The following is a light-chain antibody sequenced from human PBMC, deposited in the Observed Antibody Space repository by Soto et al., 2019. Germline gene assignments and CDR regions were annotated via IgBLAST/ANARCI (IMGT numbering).Light chain of an antibody. CDR3: QEYNSWPPTYS. V-gene: IGKV3-15*01. CDR2: GAS. J-gene: IGKJ2*01. Sequence: EIIMTQSPATLSVSPGERATLSCRASQSVSDELAWYQQKPGQAPRLLIYGASTRATGIPARLSGSGSGTEFTLIISSLQSEDFAVYYCQEYNSWPPTYSFGQGTKLEIK. CDR1: QSVSDE.